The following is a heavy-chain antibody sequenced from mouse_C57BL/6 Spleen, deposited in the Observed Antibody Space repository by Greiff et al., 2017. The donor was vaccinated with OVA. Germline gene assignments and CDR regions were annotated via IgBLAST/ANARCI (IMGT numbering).Heavy chain of an antibody. CDR1: GYTFTSYW. D-gene: IGHD1-1*01. CDR2: IDPSDSYT. Sequence: QVHVKQPGAELVKPGASVKLSCKASGYTFTSYWMQWVKQRPGQGLEWIGEIDPSDSYTNYNQKFKGKATLTVDTSSSTAYMQLSSLTSEDSAVYYCARDPNYYGSSYWDYWGQGTTLTVSS. V-gene: IGHV1-50*01. CDR3: ARDPNYYGSSYWDY. J-gene: IGHJ2*01.